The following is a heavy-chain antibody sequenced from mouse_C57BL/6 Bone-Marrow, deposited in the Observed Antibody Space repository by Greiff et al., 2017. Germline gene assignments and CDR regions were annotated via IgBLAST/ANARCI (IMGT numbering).Heavy chain of an antibody. CDR3: ARRIDV. CDR1: GFTFSDYG. Sequence: DVQLVESGGGLVKPGGSLKLSCAASGFTFSDYGMHWVRQAPEKGLEWVAYISSGSSTIYYADTVKGRFTISRDNAKNTLFLQMTSLRSEDTAMYYCARRIDVWGTGTTVTVSS. V-gene: IGHV5-17*01. J-gene: IGHJ1*03. CDR2: ISSGSSTI.